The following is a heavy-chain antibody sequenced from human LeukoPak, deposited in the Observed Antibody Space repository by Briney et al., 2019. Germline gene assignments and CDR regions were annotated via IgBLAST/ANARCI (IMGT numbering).Heavy chain of an antibody. J-gene: IGHJ6*02. V-gene: IGHV1-69*13. CDR2: LIPIFGTA. CDR3: ARELQDRLYYYYGMDV. Sequence: SVKVSCKASGGTFTSYAISWVRQAPGQGLEWMGGLIPIFGTANYAQKFQGRVTITADESTSTAYMELSSLRSEDSAVYYCARELQDRLYYYYGMDVWGQGTTVTVSS. CDR1: GGTFTSYA. D-gene: IGHD2-15*01.